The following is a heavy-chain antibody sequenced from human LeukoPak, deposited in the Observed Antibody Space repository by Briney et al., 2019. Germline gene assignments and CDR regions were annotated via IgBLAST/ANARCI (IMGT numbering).Heavy chain of an antibody. D-gene: IGHD3-3*01. CDR2: ISYDGSNK. CDR1: GFTFSSYA. Sequence: PGGSLRLSCAASGFTFSSYAMHWVRQAPGKGLEWVAVISYDGSNKYYADSVKGRFTIPRDNSKNTLYLQMNSLRAEDTAVYYCARAEYYDFWSGYPVWGQGTLVTVSS. CDR3: ARAEYYDFWSGYPV. V-gene: IGHV3-30-3*01. J-gene: IGHJ4*02.